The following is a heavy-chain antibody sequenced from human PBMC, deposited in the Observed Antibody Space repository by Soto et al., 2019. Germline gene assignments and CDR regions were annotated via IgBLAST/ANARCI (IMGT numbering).Heavy chain of an antibody. CDR3: AREGGARRGFTL. D-gene: IGHD1-26*01. CDR2: INWNGGSI. V-gene: IGHV3-20*04. J-gene: IGHJ4*02. Sequence: EVELVESGGGVVRPGGSLRLSCAASGFIFDDYGMSWVRQPPGKGLEWVSGINWNGGSIGYGDSVKGRFTISRDNAKNALYLQMNSLRAEAAALYYCAREGGARRGFTLWGQGTLVTVSS. CDR1: GFIFDDYG.